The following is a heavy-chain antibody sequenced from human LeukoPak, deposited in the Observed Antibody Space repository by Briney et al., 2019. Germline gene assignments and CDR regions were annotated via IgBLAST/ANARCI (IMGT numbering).Heavy chain of an antibody. J-gene: IGHJ4*02. CDR2: ISSSGSTI. V-gene: IGHV3-11*04. CDR1: GFTFSDYY. Sequence: KPGGSLRLSCAASGFTFSDYYMSWIRQAPGKGLEWVSYISSSGSTIYYADSVKGRFTISRDNAKNSLYLQMNSLRAEDTAVYYCASWAYCTNGVCYRSLDYWGQGTLVTVSS. CDR3: ASWAYCTNGVCYRSLDY. D-gene: IGHD2-8*01.